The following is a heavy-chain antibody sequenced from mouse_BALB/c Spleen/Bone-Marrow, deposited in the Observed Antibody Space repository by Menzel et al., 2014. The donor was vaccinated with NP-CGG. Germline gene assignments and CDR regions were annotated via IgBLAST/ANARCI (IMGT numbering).Heavy chain of an antibody. CDR2: ISTYSGNT. J-gene: IGHJ3*01. CDR3: ARSGYGYDWFAY. D-gene: IGHD2-2*01. V-gene: IGHV1-67*01. CDR1: GYTFTDYA. Sequence: QVQLQQSGPELVRPGVSVKISCKGSGYTFTDYAMHWLKQSHAKSLEWIGVISTYSGNTNYNQKFKGKATMTVDKSSGTAYMELARLTSEDSAIYYCARSGYGYDWFAYWGQGTLVTVSA.